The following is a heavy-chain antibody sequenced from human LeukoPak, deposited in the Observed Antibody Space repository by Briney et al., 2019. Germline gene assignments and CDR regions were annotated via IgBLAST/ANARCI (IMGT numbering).Heavy chain of an antibody. V-gene: IGHV3-30-3*01. CDR1: GFTFSSYA. Sequence: GGSLRLSCAASGFTFSSYAMHWVRQAPGKGLEWVAVITYDGGKEYYADSVKGRFTISRDNSKSTLYLQMNSLRAEDTAVYYCARDQTGSYCINYWGQGTLVTV. CDR3: ARDQTGSYCINY. J-gene: IGHJ4*02. D-gene: IGHD1-26*01. CDR2: ITYDGGKE.